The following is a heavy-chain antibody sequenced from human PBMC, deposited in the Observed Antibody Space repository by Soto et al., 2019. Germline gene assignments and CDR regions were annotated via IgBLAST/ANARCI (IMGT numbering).Heavy chain of an antibody. J-gene: IGHJ4*02. V-gene: IGHV1-69*06. CDR1: GGTFSSYA. CDR3: AGYYDFWSGYQKGFDY. Sequence: QVQLVQSGAEVKKPGSSVKVSCKASGGTFSSYAISWVRQAPGQGLEWMGGIIPIFSTANYAQKFQGRVTITADKSTSTAYMELSSLRSEDTAVYYCAGYYDFWSGYQKGFDYWGQGTLVTVSS. CDR2: IIPIFSTA. D-gene: IGHD3-3*01.